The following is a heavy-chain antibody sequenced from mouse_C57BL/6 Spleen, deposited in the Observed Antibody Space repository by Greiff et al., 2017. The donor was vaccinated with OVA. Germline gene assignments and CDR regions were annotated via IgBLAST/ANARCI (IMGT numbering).Heavy chain of an antibody. Sequence: LPPPGAALVTPGSSVHLSFPASVYPFTSSWMPWDRQMPGQGLRWKGMRNTSSDSTNYKEKFKSKATLTVDKTSSTAYMQLSSLTSEDAAVYYCARRSNQAWVAYWGQGTLVTVSA. CDR3: ARRSNQAWVAY. CDR2: RNTSSDST. J-gene: IGHJ3*01. D-gene: IGHD2-5*01. CDR1: VYPFTSSW. V-gene: IGHV1-64*01.